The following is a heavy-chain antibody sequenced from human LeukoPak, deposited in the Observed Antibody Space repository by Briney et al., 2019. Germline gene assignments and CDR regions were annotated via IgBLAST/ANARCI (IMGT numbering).Heavy chain of an antibody. D-gene: IGHD3-9*01. CDR1: GFTFSSYG. CDR3: VKASRYFGEFDY. J-gene: IGHJ4*02. V-gene: IGHV3-30*18. Sequence: PGGSLRLSCAASGFTFSSYGIHWVRQAPGKGLEWVAVISYDGSNKYFADSVKGRFTISRDNSKNTLYLQMNSLRVEDTAVYYCVKASRYFGEFDYWGQGALVTVSS. CDR2: ISYDGSNK.